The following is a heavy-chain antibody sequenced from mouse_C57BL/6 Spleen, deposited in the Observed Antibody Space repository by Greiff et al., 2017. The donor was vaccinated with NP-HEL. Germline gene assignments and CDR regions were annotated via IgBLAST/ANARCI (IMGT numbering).Heavy chain of an antibody. CDR1: GYTFTDYY. V-gene: IGHV1-19*01. CDR2: INPYNGGT. CDR3: ARGIVGDYYAMDY. J-gene: IGHJ4*01. Sequence: VQLKESGPVLVKPGASVKMSCKASGYTFTDYYMNWVKQSHGKSLEWIGVINPYNGGTSYNQKFKGKATLTVDKSSSTAYMELNSLTSEDSAVYYCARGIVGDYYAMDYWGQGTSVTVSS. D-gene: IGHD1-1*01.